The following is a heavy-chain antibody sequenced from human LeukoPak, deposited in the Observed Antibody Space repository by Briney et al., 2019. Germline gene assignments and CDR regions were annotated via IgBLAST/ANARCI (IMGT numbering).Heavy chain of an antibody. CDR2: IYPGDSDT. CDR1: GYSLTNYW. Sequence: KPGESLKISCKGSGYSLTNYWIGWVRQMPGKGLEWMGIIYPGDSDTRYSPSFQGQVTISADKCIITAYLQWSTLKASDTAIYYCARGGTTDSDNWFDTWGQGTLVTVSS. V-gene: IGHV5-51*03. D-gene: IGHD4-11*01. CDR3: ARGGTTDSDNWFDT. J-gene: IGHJ5*02.